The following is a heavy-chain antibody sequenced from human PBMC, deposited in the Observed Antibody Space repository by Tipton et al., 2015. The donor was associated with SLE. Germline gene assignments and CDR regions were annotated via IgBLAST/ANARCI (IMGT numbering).Heavy chain of an antibody. CDR2: INHSGGT. V-gene: IGHV4-34*01. J-gene: IGHJ5*02. CDR3: ARQRWFDP. CDR1: GGSFSGYY. Sequence: GLVKPSQTLSLTCAVYGGSFSGYYWSWIRQPPGKGLEWIGEINHSGGTNYNPSLKSRVTISVDTSKNQFSLKLSSVTAADTAVYYCARQRWFDPWGQGTLVTVSS.